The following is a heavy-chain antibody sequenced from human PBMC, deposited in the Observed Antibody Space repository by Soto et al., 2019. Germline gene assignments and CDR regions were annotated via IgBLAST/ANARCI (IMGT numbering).Heavy chain of an antibody. Sequence: GSLRLSCSASGFTFSTYAMHWVRQAPGKGLEYISGISSNGGSTYYADSVKGRFTNSRDNSKNTLYLQLSSLRAEDTAVYYCVRDSGSFGSSYFDPWGLGTVVTVSS. CDR2: ISSNGGST. CDR3: VRDSGSFGSSYFDP. D-gene: IGHD1-26*01. V-gene: IGHV3-64D*06. J-gene: IGHJ4*02. CDR1: GFTFSTYA.